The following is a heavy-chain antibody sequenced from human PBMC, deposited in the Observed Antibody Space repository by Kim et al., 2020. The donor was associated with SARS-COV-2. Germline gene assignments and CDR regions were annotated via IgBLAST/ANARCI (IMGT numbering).Heavy chain of an antibody. Sequence: ASVKVSCKASGYTFTSYGISWVRQAPGQGLEWMGWISAYNGNTNYAQKLQGRVTMTTDTSTSTAYMELRSLRSDDTAVYYCAREMGSGYASGYHPFDYWGQGTLVTVSS. J-gene: IGHJ4*02. CDR2: ISAYNGNT. D-gene: IGHD5-12*01. CDR1: GYTFTSYG. V-gene: IGHV1-18*01. CDR3: AREMGSGYASGYHPFDY.